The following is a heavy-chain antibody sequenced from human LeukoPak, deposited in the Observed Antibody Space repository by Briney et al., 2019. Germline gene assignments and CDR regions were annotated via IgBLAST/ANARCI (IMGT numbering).Heavy chain of an antibody. CDR1: GFTFRSYW. CDR2: INSDGSSL. Sequence: GGSLRLSCAASGFTFRSYWMHWVRQAPGKGLAWISRINSDGSSLSYADSVKGRFTISRDNAKNTLYLQMHSLRAEDTAVYYCNYGSGSYPRYWGQGTLVTVSS. CDR3: NYGSGSYPRY. V-gene: IGHV3-74*01. D-gene: IGHD3-10*01. J-gene: IGHJ4*02.